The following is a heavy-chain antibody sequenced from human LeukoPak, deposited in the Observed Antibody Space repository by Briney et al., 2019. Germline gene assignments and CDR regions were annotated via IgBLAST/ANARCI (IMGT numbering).Heavy chain of an antibody. CDR1: GFTFTRNA. Sequence: GGSLRLSCAASGFTFTRNAMAWVRQAPGKGLEWVSAIDGSGGTTFYADSVKGRATISRVQSTNTVYLQMNSLRADDTAVYYCAKAHCSSTSCSRADNWGQGTLVTVSS. V-gene: IGHV3-23*01. CDR3: AKAHCSSTSCSRADN. CDR2: IDGSGGTT. D-gene: IGHD2-2*01. J-gene: IGHJ4*02.